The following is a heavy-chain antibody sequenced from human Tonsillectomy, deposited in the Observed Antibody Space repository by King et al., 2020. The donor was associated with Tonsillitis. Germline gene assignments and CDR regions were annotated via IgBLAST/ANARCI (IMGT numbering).Heavy chain of an antibody. Sequence: VQLQESGPGLVKPSETLSLTCTVSGGSISSYYWSWIRQPPGKGLEWIGHIYYSGKTNYNPSLKSRVTISVDTSKNQFSLKLSSVTAADTAVYYCASQRDSSSFMDVWGQGTTVTVSS. J-gene: IGHJ6*02. CDR3: ASQRDSSSFMDV. D-gene: IGHD6-13*01. V-gene: IGHV4-59*01. CDR2: IYYSGKT. CDR1: GGSISSYY.